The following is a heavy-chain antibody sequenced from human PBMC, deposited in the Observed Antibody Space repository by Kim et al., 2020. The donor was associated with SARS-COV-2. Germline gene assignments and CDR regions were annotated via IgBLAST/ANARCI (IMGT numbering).Heavy chain of an antibody. J-gene: IGHJ4*02. CDR1: GYTFTSYG. CDR2: ISAYNGNT. V-gene: IGHV1-18*04. CDR3: ARLRLELRADY. D-gene: IGHD1-7*01. Sequence: ASVKVSCKASGYTFTSYGISWVRQATGQGLEGMGWISAYNGNTNYAQKLQGRVTMTTDTSTSTAYMELRSLRSDDTAVYYCARLRLELRADYWGQGTLVTVSS.